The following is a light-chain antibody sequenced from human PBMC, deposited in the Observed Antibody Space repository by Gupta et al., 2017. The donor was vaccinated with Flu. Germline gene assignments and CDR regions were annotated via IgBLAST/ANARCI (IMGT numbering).Light chain of an antibody. CDR3: QQHSNWPLYT. V-gene: IGKV3-11*01. CDR1: QSVSPS. J-gene: IGKJ2*01. CDR2: DAS. Sequence: VLTQSPATLSVSPGERAVLACRASQSVSPSIAWYQQKRCQAPRLLMYDASRRADGIPARFSGSGFGKDVNLTISTGEQEDFAVYYCQQHSNWPLYTFGQGTKLEI.